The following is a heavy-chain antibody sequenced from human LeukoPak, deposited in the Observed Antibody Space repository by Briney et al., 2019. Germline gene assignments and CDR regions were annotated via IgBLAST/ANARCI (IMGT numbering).Heavy chain of an antibody. D-gene: IGHD3-10*01. CDR3: AKDSGRTDAFGTSSPYYMDV. CDR2: IRSTANGYAT. CDR1: GFTFSGSA. J-gene: IGHJ6*03. Sequence: GGSLRLSCAASGFTFSGSALHWVRQASGKGLEWVGRIRSTANGYATAYAASVKGRFTISRDNAKNSLYLQMNSLRAEDTAVYYCAKDSGRTDAFGTSSPYYMDVWGKGTTVTISS. V-gene: IGHV3-73*01.